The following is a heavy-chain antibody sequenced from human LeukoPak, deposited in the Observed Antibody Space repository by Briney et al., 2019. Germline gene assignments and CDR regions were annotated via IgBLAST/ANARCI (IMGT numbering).Heavy chain of an antibody. CDR2: ISYTGSS. CDR3: ARDSSGYDTLDY. V-gene: IGHV4-59*12. Sequence: SETLSLTCTVSGGSITTYYWTWIRQPPGKGLEWIGYISYTGSSNYSPSLKSRVTMSVDTSKNEFSLRLSSVTAADTAVYYCARDSSGYDTLDYWGQGTLVTASS. D-gene: IGHD3-22*01. J-gene: IGHJ4*02. CDR1: GGSITTYY.